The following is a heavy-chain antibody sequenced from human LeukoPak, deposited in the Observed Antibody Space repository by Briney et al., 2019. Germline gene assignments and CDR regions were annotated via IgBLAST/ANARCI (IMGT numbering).Heavy chain of an antibody. CDR3: ARGESYYYDSSGYYSN. D-gene: IGHD3-22*01. J-gene: IGHJ4*02. CDR2: INHSGST. Sequence: PSETLSLTCAVYGGSFSGYYWSWIRQPPGKGLEWIGEINHSGSTNYNPSLKSRVTISVDTSKNQFSLKPSSVTAADTAVYYCARGESYYYDSSGYYSNWGQGTLVTVSS. CDR1: GGSFSGYY. V-gene: IGHV4-34*01.